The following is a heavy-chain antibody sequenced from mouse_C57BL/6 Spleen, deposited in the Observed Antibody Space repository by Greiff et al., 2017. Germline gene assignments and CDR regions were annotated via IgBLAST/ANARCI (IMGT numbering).Heavy chain of an antibody. V-gene: IGHV1-7*01. Sequence: QVQLQQSGAELAKPGASVKLSCKASGYTFTSYWMHWVKQRPGQGLEWIGYINPSSGYTKYNQKFKDKATLTADKSSSTAYMQLSSLTYEDSAVYYCARSFITTVVAPPYAMDYWGQGTSVTVSS. J-gene: IGHJ4*01. CDR1: GYTFTSYW. CDR3: ARSFITTVVAPPYAMDY. CDR2: INPSSGYT. D-gene: IGHD1-1*01.